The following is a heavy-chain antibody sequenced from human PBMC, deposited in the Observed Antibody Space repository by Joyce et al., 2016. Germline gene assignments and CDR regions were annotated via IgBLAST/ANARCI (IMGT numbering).Heavy chain of an antibody. J-gene: IGHJ4*02. CDR3: ARDKVGDEEFDF. D-gene: IGHD4-17*01. Sequence: EVQLVESGGDLVQPGGSLRLSCAVSGFNFHYFGMTWVCQAPGRGLELVDHINSDASISLDVDAVKGRFTISRDNVRASVSLQMNSLRDEDSGLYYCARDKVGDEEFDFWGQGTLVTVSS. CDR1: GFNFHYFG. V-gene: IGHV3-48*02. CDR2: INSDASIS.